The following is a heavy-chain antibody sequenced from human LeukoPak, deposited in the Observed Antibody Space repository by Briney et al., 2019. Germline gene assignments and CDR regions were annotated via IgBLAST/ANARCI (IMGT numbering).Heavy chain of an antibody. CDR3: AKDPADGWYPDY. V-gene: IGHV1-3*01. J-gene: IGHJ4*02. Sequence: ASVKVSCKASGYTFTSYAMHWVRQAPGQRLEWMGWINAGNGYTKYSQKFQGRVTITRDTSASTAYMELSSLRSEDTAVYYCAKDPADGWYPDYWGQGTLVTVSS. D-gene: IGHD6-19*01. CDR2: INAGNGYT. CDR1: GYTFTSYA.